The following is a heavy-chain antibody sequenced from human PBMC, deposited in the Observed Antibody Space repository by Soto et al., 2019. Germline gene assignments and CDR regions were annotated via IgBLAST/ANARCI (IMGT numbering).Heavy chain of an antibody. V-gene: IGHV1-2*02. CDR3: ARDQSGSYQPNPPDY. J-gene: IGHJ4*02. CDR2: INPNSGGT. D-gene: IGHD1-26*01. CDR1: GYTFTGYY. Sequence: QVQLVQSGAEVQKPGASVKVSCKASGYTFTGYYMHWVRQAPGQGLEWMGWINPNSGGTNYAQKFQGRVTMTRDTSISTAYMELSRLRSDDTAVYYCARDQSGSYQPNPPDYWGQGTLVTVSS.